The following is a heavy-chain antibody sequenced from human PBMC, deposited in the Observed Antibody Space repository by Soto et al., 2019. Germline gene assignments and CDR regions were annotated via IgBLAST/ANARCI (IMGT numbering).Heavy chain of an antibody. V-gene: IGHV3-23*01. CDR3: ANGQGYYYYGMDV. Sequence: VQLLESGGGLVQPGGSLRLSCAASGFTFSSYAMSWVRQAPGKGLEWVSAISGSGGSTYYADSVKGRFTISRDNSKNTLYLQMNSLRAEDTAVYYCANGQGYYYYGMDVWGQGTTVTVSS. J-gene: IGHJ6*02. CDR2: ISGSGGST. CDR1: GFTFSSYA.